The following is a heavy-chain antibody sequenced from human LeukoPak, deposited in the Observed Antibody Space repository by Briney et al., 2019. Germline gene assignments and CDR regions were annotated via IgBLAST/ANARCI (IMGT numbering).Heavy chain of an antibody. CDR1: GFTFSSYG. CDR2: IYSGGST. D-gene: IGHD7-27*01. CDR3: ARAEDPRTGDDY. J-gene: IGHJ4*02. Sequence: GGSLRLSCAASGFTFSSYGMHWVRQAPGKGLEWVSVIYSGGSTYYADSVKGRFTISRDNSKNTLYLQMNSLRAEDTAVYYCARAEDPRTGDDYWGQGTLVTVSS. V-gene: IGHV3-53*01.